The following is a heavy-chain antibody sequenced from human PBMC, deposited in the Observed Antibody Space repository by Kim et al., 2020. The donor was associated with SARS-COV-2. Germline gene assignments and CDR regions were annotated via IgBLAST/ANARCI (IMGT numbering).Heavy chain of an antibody. Sequence: YAQKFQGRVNMTRDTSTSTVYMELSSLRSEDMAVYYCARGVVITRGFDYWGQGTLVTVSS. J-gene: IGHJ4*02. D-gene: IGHD3-22*01. V-gene: IGHV1-46*01. CDR3: ARGVVITRGFDY.